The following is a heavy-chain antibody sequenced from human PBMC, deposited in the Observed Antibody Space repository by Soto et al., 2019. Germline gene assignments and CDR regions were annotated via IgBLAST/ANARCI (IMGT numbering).Heavy chain of an antibody. V-gene: IGHV1-46*01. J-gene: IGHJ4*02. D-gene: IGHD1-7*01. Sequence: QVQLVQSGAEVKKPGASVKVSCKASGYTFSDYYMHWVRQAPGQGLEWMGIINPSGGSTDYAQKFQGRVTMTRDTSTSTVYLELSSLRSEDTAVYYCASPETPALPELSPFDYWGQGPLVTVSS. CDR2: INPSGGST. CDR3: ASPETPALPELSPFDY. CDR1: GYTFSDYY.